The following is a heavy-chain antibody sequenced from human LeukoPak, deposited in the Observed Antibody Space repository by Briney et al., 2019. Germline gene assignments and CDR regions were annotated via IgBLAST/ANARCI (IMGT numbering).Heavy chain of an antibody. V-gene: IGHV3-30*02. CDR3: ANGGGIVATY. CDR2: IRYDGSNK. CDR1: GFTFSSYG. J-gene: IGHJ4*02. Sequence: GGSLRLSCAASGFTFSSYGMHWVRQAPGKGLEWVAFIRYDGSNKYYADSVKGRFTISRDNSKNTLYLQMNSLRAEDTAAYYCANGGGIVATYWGQGTLVTVSS. D-gene: IGHD5-12*01.